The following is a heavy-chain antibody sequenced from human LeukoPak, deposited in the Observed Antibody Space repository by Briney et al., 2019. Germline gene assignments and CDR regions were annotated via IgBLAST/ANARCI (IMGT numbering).Heavy chain of an antibody. V-gene: IGHV5-51*01. CDR2: IYPGDSDT. CDR1: GYSFTSYW. CDR3: ARLHYYGSGSYYYLDY. D-gene: IGHD3-10*01. J-gene: IGHJ4*02. Sequence: GESLKISCKGSGYSFTSYWFGWVRQMPGKGLEWMGIIYPGDSDTRYSPSFQGQVTISADKSISTAYLQWSSLKASDTAMYYCARLHYYGSGSYYYLDYWGQGTLVTVSS.